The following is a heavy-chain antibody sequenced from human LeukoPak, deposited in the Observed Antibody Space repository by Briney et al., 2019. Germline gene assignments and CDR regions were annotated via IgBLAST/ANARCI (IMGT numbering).Heavy chain of an antibody. CDR2: IYYSGST. Sequence: SETLSLTCTVSGGSISSSSYYWGWIRQPPGKGLEWIGSIYYSGSTYYNPCLKSRVTISVDTSKNQFSLKLSSVTAADTAVYYCASITRIYDSSGYIDYWGQGTLVTVSS. CDR3: ASITRIYDSSGYIDY. V-gene: IGHV4-39*01. CDR1: GGSISSSSYY. J-gene: IGHJ4*02. D-gene: IGHD3-22*01.